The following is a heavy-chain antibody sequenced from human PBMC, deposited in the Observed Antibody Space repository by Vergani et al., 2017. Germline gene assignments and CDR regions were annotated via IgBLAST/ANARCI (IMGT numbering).Heavy chain of an antibody. D-gene: IGHD3-10*01. V-gene: IGHV3-23*01. CDR3: AKQYFVSGNYLLDY. Sequence: EVQLLESGGNLIQPGGSLRLSCGASGFTFSSYAMTWVRLAPGKGLQWVAGSSGSGVSAYYTDSVKGRFTITRDNSKNMMFLQMNNLRTEDTAIYYCAKQYFVSGNYLLDYWGQGTLVTVSS. CDR1: GFTFSSYA. J-gene: IGHJ4*02. CDR2: SSGSGVSA.